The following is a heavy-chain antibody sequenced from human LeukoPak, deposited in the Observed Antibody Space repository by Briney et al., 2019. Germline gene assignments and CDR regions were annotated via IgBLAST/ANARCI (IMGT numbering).Heavy chain of an antibody. CDR1: GGSFSGYY. CDR3: ARDQQLVLYWPKNQYAFDI. V-gene: IGHV4-34*01. D-gene: IGHD6-13*01. J-gene: IGHJ3*02. CDR2: INHSGST. Sequence: SETLSLTCAVYGGSFSGYYWSWIRQPPGKGLEWIGEINHSGSTNYNPSLKSRVTISVDTSKNQFSLKLSSVTAADTAVYYCARDQQLVLYWPKNQYAFDIWGQGTMVTVSS.